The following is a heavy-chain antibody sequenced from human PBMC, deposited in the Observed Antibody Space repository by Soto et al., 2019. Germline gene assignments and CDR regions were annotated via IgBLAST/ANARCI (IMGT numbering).Heavy chain of an antibody. Sequence: GESLKISCKGSGYSFASQWIGWVRQRPGKGLEWMGNIYPADSDTRYSPSFQGQVTISVDKSIRTVYLQWTSLKASDTAIYYCARVPHNTTSYYDYYSGMDVWGQGTTVTVSS. V-gene: IGHV5-51*01. CDR1: GYSFASQW. J-gene: IGHJ6*02. CDR3: ARVPHNTTSYYDYYSGMDV. D-gene: IGHD3-10*01. CDR2: IYPADSDT.